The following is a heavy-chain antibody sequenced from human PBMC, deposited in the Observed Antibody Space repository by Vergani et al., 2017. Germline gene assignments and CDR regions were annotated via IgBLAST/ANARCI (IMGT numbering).Heavy chain of an antibody. D-gene: IGHD3-3*01. J-gene: IGHJ6*02. V-gene: IGHV1-18*01. Sequence: QAQLVQSVAEVKKPGASVRVSCKASRYPFSRYGISWVRQAPGQGLEWMGWISAYSGETRYARSLQGRVTMTTDASTNTAYMSLRSLRSDDTAMYYCSRGGFYTSRNDFKFYGLGVWGQGTTVTVTS. CDR1: RYPFSRYG. CDR3: SRGGFYTSRNDFKFYGLGV. CDR2: ISAYSGET.